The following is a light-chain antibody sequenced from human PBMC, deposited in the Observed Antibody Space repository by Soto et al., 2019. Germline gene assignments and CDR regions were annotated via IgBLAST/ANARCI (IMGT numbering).Light chain of an antibody. CDR2: DAS. V-gene: IGKV3-11*01. CDR3: QQRSNWT. Sequence: EIVLTQSPATLSLSPGERATLSCRASQSVSSYLAWYQQKPGQAPRLLIYDASNRATGIPARFSGSGSGTDFTLTISSREPKEFAVYYCQQRSNWTFGQGTRWKS. CDR1: QSVSSY. J-gene: IGKJ1*01.